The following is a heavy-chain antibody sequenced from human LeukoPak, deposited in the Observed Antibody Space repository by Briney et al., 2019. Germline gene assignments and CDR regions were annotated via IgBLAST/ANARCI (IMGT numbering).Heavy chain of an antibody. Sequence: SETLSLTCTVSGGSISSSSYYWGWIRQPPGKGLEWIGSIYYSGSTYYNPSLKSRVTISVDTSKNQFSLKLSSVTAADTAVYYCAREDVSHVLRFLEWSHTIDYWGQGTLVTVSS. V-gene: IGHV4-39*07. CDR2: IYYSGST. CDR3: AREDVSHVLRFLEWSHTIDY. CDR1: GGSISSSSYY. D-gene: IGHD3-3*01. J-gene: IGHJ4*02.